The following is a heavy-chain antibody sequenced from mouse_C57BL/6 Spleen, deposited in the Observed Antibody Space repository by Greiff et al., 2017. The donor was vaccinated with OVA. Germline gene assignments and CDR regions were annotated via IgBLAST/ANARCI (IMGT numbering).Heavy chain of an antibody. J-gene: IGHJ2*01. CDR3: ARLRGDFDGRAYFDY. CDR2: IDPSDSET. CDR1: GYTFTSYW. Sequence: QVQLQQSGAELVRPGSSVKLSCKASGYTFTSYWMHWVKQRPIQGLEWIGNIDPSDSETHYNQKFKDKATLTVDKSSSTAYMQLSSLTSEDSAVYYCARLRGDFDGRAYFDYWGQGTTLTVSS. D-gene: IGHD2-4*01. V-gene: IGHV1-52*01.